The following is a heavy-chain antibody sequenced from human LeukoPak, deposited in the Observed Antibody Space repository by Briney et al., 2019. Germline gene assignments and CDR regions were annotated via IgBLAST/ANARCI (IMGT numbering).Heavy chain of an antibody. CDR1: GGSISTYF. J-gene: IGHJ6*02. CDR3: ARAPRGESDAASGFYGMDV. Sequence: SETLSLTCSVSGGSISTYFWTWSWQTPRQGMEWIGYSHYSGSTNYNPSLKSRVTISVDTSKNQFSLKLNSVTAADTAIYYCARAPRGESDAASGFYGMDVWGQGTTVAVSS. V-gene: IGHV4-59*01. D-gene: IGHD3-22*01. CDR2: SHYSGST.